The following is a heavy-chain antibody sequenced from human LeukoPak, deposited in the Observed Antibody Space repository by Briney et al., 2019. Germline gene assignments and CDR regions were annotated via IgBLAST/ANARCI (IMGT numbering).Heavy chain of an antibody. CDR1: GGSISSGGYS. CDR2: IYHSGST. V-gene: IGHV4-30-2*01. J-gene: IGHJ3*02. CDR3: ARYYFSAFDI. Sequence: SETLSLTCAVSGGSISSGGYSWSWIRQPPGKGLEWIGYIYHSGSTYYNPSLKSRVTKSVDRSKNQFSLKLSSVTAADTAVYYCARYYFSAFDIWGQGTMVTVSS. D-gene: IGHD3-10*01.